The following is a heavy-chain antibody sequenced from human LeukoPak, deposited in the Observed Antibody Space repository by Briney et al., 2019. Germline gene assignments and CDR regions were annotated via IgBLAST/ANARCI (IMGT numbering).Heavy chain of an antibody. D-gene: IGHD6-19*01. J-gene: IGHJ5*02. CDR2: IYHSGNT. CDR1: GGSISSYC. Sequence: LETLSLTCTVTGGSISSYCWSWLRQSPGKGPEWIGYIYHSGNTNYNPSLKSRLTISVARSKNQISLKLTSVTAADTAMYYCARSSSGWDFLDSFDPWGQGTLVTVSS. V-gene: IGHV4-59*08. CDR3: ARSSSGWDFLDSFDP.